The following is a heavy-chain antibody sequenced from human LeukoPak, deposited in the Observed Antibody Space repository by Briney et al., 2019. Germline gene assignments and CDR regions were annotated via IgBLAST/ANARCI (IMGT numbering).Heavy chain of an antibody. J-gene: IGHJ4*02. Sequence: QAGGSLRLSCAASGFTLSDYYMSWIRQAPGKGLECVSAISDSGDKTDYADSVRGRFTIYRDNSKDTLYLQMNSLGAADTAVYYCAKDGGGYCNNSSCWGQGTLVTVSS. CDR2: ISDSGDKT. CDR3: AKDGGGYCNNSSC. CDR1: GFTLSDYY. D-gene: IGHD2-2*01. V-gene: IGHV3-23*01.